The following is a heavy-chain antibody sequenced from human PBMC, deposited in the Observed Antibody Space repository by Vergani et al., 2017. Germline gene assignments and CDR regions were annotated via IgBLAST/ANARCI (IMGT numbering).Heavy chain of an antibody. D-gene: IGHD6-13*01. J-gene: IGHJ1*01. CDR3: ARTPRWAAAGTYFQH. CDR1: GGYISSYY. V-gene: IGHV4-59*01. CDR2: IYYSGST. Sequence: QVQLQESGPGLVKPSETLYLTCTVSGGYISSYYWSWIRQPPGKGLEWIGYIYYSGSTNYNPSLKSRVTISVDTSKNQFSLKLSSVTAADTAVYYCARTPRWAAAGTYFQHWGQGTLVTVSS.